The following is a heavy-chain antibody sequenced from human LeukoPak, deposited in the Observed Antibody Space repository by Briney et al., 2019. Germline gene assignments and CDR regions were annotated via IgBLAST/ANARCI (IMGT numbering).Heavy chain of an antibody. V-gene: IGHV4-59*01. D-gene: IGHD5-12*01. CDR3: AGTTRWLPFDY. CDR2: IYYSGST. CDR1: GGSINNYY. Sequence: SETLSLTCTVSGGSINNYYWSWIRQAPGKGLEWIAYIYYSGSTNYNPSLKSRDTISVDTSKNQLSLKLSSVTAADTAVYYCAGTTRWLPFDYWGQGTLVTVSS. J-gene: IGHJ4*02.